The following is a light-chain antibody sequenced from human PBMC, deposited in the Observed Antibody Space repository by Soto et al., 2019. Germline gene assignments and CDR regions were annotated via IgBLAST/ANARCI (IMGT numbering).Light chain of an antibody. CDR1: SSDVGGYNY. CDR3: ASHAGSSAV. CDR2: DVS. J-gene: IGLJ2*01. V-gene: IGLV2-8*01. Sequence: QSALTQPPSASGSPGQSVTISYTGTSSDVGGYNYVSWYQQHPGKAPKVIIYDVSKRPSGVPDRFSGSKSGNTASLTVSGLQTEDEADYYCASHAGSSAVFGGGTKLTVL.